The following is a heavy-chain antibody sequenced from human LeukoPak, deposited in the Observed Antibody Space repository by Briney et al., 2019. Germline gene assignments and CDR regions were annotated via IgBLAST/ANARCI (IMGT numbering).Heavy chain of an antibody. J-gene: IGHJ6*02. CDR3: AREGDSSGYHSLGMDV. D-gene: IGHD3-22*01. V-gene: IGHV1-18*01. CDR2: ISAYNGNT. Sequence: GASVKVSCKASGYTFTSYGISWVRQAPGQGLEWMGWISAYNGNTNYAQKFQGRVTITADESTSTAYMELSSLRSEDTAVYYCAREGDSSGYHSLGMDVWGQGTTVTVSS. CDR1: GYTFTSYG.